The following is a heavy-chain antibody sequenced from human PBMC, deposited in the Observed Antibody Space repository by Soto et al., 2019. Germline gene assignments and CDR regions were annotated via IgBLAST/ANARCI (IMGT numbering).Heavy chain of an antibody. CDR2: IYSGGNT. J-gene: IGHJ3*02. Sequence: PGGSLRLSCAASGFTVSSNYMSWVRQAPGKGLEWVSVIYSGGNTYYADSVKGRFTISRDSSENTLYLQMNSLRAEDTAGYYCARGSGSYYAAFDIWGQGTMVTVSS. CDR3: ARGSGSYYAAFDI. CDR1: GFTVSSNY. D-gene: IGHD1-26*01. V-gene: IGHV3-53*01.